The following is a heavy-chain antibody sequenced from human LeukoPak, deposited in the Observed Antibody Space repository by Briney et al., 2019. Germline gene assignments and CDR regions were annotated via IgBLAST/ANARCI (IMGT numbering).Heavy chain of an antibody. D-gene: IGHD2-21*02. CDR3: AKESRHCGADCFSLLDC. V-gene: IGHV3-23*01. Sequence: GGSLRLSCAASGFTFSSFSMSWVRQAPGKGLEWVSLISNGGHTYYADSVRGRFTISRDIAKNTLYLQMNSLRGEDTAIYYCAKESRHCGADCFSLLDCWGQGTTVTVSS. CDR1: GFTFSSFS. J-gene: IGHJ6*02. CDR2: ISNGGHT.